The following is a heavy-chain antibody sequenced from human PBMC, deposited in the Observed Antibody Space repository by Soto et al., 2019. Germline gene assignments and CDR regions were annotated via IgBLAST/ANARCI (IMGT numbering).Heavy chain of an antibody. CDR2: IYPGDSDT. CDR3: VRSMVRPTRYDGMDV. Sequence: PGDSLKISCKGSGYSFTSYWIGWVRQMPGKGLEWMGIIYPGDSDTRYSPSFQGQVTISADKSISTAYLQWSSLKASDTAMYYCVRSMVRPTRYDGMDVWRQGTTVTVSS. J-gene: IGHJ6*02. CDR1: GYSFTSYW. V-gene: IGHV5-51*01. D-gene: IGHD3-10*01.